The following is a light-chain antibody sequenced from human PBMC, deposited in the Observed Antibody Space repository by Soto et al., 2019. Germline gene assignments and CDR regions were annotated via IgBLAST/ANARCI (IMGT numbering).Light chain of an antibody. CDR3: TSFTTTNIWV. CDR2: EVS. Sequence: QSVLTQPASVSGSPGQSITISCTGTSNDIGIYNYVSWYQQHPGKAPKLVICEVSNRPSGVSSRFSGSKSDNTASLTISGLRAEDEADYYCTSFTTTNIWVFGGGTKVTVL. J-gene: IGLJ3*02. V-gene: IGLV2-14*01. CDR1: SNDIGIYNY.